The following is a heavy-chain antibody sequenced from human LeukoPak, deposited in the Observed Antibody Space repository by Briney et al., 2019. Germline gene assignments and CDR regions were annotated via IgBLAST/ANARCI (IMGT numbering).Heavy chain of an antibody. CDR3: TRNASPDY. J-gene: IGHJ4*02. CDR1: GVSFGSGDYF. D-gene: IGHD1-14*01. Sequence: SQTLSLTCTVSGVSFGSGDYFWSWLRQPPGKGLEWVGYIYFSGSTYSNPSLGSRVTVSIDTSKNQFSLKLRSVTAADTAVYYCTRNASPDYWGQGRLVTVSS. V-gene: IGHV4-30-4*08. CDR2: IYFSGST.